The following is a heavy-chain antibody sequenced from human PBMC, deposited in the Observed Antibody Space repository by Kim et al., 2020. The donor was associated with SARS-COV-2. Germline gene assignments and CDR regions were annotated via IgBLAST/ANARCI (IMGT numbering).Heavy chain of an antibody. CDR2: ISYDGSNK. CDR3: ARDSSYDFWSGYYTPDY. Sequence: GGSLRLSCAASGFTFSSYAMHWVRQAPGKGLEWVAVISYDGSNKYYADSVKGRFTISRDNSKNTLYLQMNSLRAEDTAVYYCARDSSYDFWSGYYTPDYWGQGTLVTVSS. V-gene: IGHV3-30-3*01. CDR1: GFTFSSYA. D-gene: IGHD3-3*01. J-gene: IGHJ4*02.